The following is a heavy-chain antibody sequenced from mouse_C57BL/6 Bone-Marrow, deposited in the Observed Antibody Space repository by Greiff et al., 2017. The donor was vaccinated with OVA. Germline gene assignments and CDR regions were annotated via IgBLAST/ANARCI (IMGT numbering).Heavy chain of an antibody. Sequence: VQLQQSGAELVKPGASVKLSCKASGYTFTESTIHWVKQRSGQGLEWIGWFYPGSGSIKYNEKFKDKATLTADKSSSTVYMELSRLTSEDSAVYFCERHEEGYGSGFYWYFDVWGTGTTVTVSS. CDR1: GYTFTEST. D-gene: IGHD1-1*01. CDR3: ERHEEGYGSGFYWYFDV. CDR2: FYPGSGSI. V-gene: IGHV1-62-2*01. J-gene: IGHJ1*03.